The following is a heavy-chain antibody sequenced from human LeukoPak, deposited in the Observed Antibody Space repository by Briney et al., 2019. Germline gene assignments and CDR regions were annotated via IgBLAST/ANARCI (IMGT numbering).Heavy chain of an antibody. Sequence: PRGSPRLSCSASGFSSSICSMHSVRQAPGNGLEYVSAISSNGGNTNYADSVKGRFTISRDNSKNTLYLQMSSLRAEDTAVYYCVKATVTSSYFDYFDYWGQGTLVTVSS. CDR3: VKATVTSSYFDYFDY. CDR1: GFSSSICS. CDR2: ISSNGGNT. J-gene: IGHJ4*02. D-gene: IGHD4-17*01. V-gene: IGHV3-64D*09.